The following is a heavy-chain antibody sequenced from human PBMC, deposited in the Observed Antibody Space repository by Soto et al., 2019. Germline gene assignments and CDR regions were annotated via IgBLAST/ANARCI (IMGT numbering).Heavy chain of an antibody. CDR1: GYKFSSYA. J-gene: IGHJ4*02. V-gene: IGHV1-2*04. D-gene: IGHD2-15*01. Sequence: ASVKVSCKASGYKFSSYAIHWVRQAPGQGLEWMGWINPNSGGTNYAQKFQGWVTMTRDTSISTAYMELSRLRSDDTAVYYCARDRYGGRYYFDYWGQGTLVTVSS. CDR3: ARDRYGGRYYFDY. CDR2: INPNSGGT.